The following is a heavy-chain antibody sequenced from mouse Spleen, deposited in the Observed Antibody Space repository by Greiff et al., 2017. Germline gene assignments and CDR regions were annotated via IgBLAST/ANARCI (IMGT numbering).Heavy chain of an antibody. CDR2: IWSGGST. CDR1: GFSLTSYG. J-gene: IGHJ4*01. Sequence: QVQLKESGPGLVQPSQSLSITCTVSGFSLTSYGVHWVRQSPGKGLEWLGVIWSGGSTDYNAAFISRLSISKDNSKSQVFFKMNSLQADDTAIYYCARKGLRRYYYAMDYWGQGTSVTVSS. CDR3: ARKGLRRYYYAMDY. V-gene: IGHV2-2*01. D-gene: IGHD2-4*01.